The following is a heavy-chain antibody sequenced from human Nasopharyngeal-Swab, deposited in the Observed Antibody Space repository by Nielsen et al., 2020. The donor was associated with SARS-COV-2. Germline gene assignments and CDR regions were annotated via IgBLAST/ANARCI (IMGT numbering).Heavy chain of an antibody. CDR2: TFSGLTT. Sequence: GGSLRLSCAASGFSVSDNYIHWVRQAPGKGLQWVSFTFSGLTTYYSDSVKGRLTISRHNSENTLYLQMNSLRPEDTAIYYCARGQGVSDWFLDLWGRGTLVTVSS. J-gene: IGHJ2*01. CDR3: ARGQGVSDWFLDL. D-gene: IGHD2-8*01. V-gene: IGHV3-53*04. CDR1: GFSVSDNY.